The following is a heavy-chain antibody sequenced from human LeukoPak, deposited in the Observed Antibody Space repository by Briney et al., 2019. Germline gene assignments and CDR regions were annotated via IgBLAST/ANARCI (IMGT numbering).Heavy chain of an antibody. Sequence: SGGSLRLSCAASGFTFSTYGMLWVRQAPGQGPEWVANIKQDGSEKYYVDSVKGRFTISRDNAETSLHLQMNSLRAEDTAVYYCARGGNHGDYWYFDLWGRGTLVTVSS. CDR1: GFTFSTYG. D-gene: IGHD4-17*01. V-gene: IGHV3-7*01. CDR2: IKQDGSEK. CDR3: ARGGNHGDYWYFDL. J-gene: IGHJ2*01.